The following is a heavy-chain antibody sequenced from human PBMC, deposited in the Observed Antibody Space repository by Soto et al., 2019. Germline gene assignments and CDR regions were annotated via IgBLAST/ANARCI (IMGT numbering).Heavy chain of an antibody. CDR1: GFTFSTYA. V-gene: IGHV3-23*01. CDR2: ITGSGGST. CDR3: ARDRYSYYDFWSGSLPYYYYGMDV. Sequence: GGSLRLSCAASGFTFSTYAMIWVRQAQGKGLEWVSVITGSGGSTYYADSVKGRFTISRDTSKNTLFLQMNSLRAEDTAVYYCARDRYSYYDFWSGSLPYYYYGMDVWGQGTTVTVSS. J-gene: IGHJ6*02. D-gene: IGHD3-3*01.